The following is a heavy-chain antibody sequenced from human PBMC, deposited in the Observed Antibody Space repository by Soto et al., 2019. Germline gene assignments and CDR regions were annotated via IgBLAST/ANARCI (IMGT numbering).Heavy chain of an antibody. CDR1: GGSISSYY. D-gene: IGHD3-10*01. Sequence: SETLSLTCTVSGGSISSYYWSWIRQPPGKGLEWIGYIYYSGSTNYNPSLKSRVTISVDTSKNQFSLKLSSVTAADTAVYYCARTPGDWFDPWGQGTLVTVSS. CDR3: ARTPGDWFDP. J-gene: IGHJ5*02. CDR2: IYYSGST. V-gene: IGHV4-59*01.